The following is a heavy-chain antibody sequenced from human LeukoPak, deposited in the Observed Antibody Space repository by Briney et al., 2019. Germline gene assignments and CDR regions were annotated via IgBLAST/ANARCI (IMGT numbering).Heavy chain of an antibody. J-gene: IGHJ4*02. CDR2: MNPNSGNT. Sequence: ASVKVSCKASGGTFSSYAISWVRQAPGQGLEWMGWMNPNSGNTDYAQKFQGRVAMTRDTSTSTVYMELSSLRSEDTAVYYCARGAWTSSFDYWGQGTLVTVSS. CDR3: ARGAWTSSFDY. CDR1: GGTFSSYA. V-gene: IGHV1-8*02. D-gene: IGHD6-6*01.